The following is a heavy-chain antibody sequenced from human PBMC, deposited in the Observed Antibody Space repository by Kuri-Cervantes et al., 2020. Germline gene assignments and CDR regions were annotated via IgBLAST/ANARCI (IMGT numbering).Heavy chain of an antibody. CDR3: AKGGSITIFGVVIA. Sequence: GGSLRLSCAASGFTFSSYWMHWVRQAPGKGLEWVAVIWYDGSNKYYADSVKGRFTISRDNSKHTLYLQMNSLRAEDTAVYYCAKGGSITIFGVVIAWGQGTLVTVSS. CDR1: GFTFSSYW. CDR2: IWYDGSNK. D-gene: IGHD3-3*01. J-gene: IGHJ5*02. V-gene: IGHV3-33*06.